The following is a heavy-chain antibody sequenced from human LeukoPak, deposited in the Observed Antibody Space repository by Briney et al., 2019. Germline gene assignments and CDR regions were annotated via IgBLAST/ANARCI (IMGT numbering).Heavy chain of an antibody. D-gene: IGHD5-12*01. Sequence: SQTLSLTCTVSGDSISDENYYWCWIRQPPGKGLEWIGDIYYSGTTYYNPSLKSRVTVSVDTSKNQFSLKLSSVTGADTAVYYCARGAYNSGYDWLVHVSAFEIWGQGTMVTVSS. CDR3: ARGAYNSGYDWLVHVSAFEI. J-gene: IGHJ3*02. V-gene: IGHV4-30-4*01. CDR2: IYYSGTT. CDR1: GDSISDENYY.